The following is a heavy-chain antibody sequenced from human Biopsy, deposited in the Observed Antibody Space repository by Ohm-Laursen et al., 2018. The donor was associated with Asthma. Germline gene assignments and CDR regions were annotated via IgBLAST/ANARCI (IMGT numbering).Heavy chain of an antibody. CDR3: ARDPHNPYLASLRTKFNYYYYGMDV. J-gene: IGHJ6*02. CDR2: IIPVFGTA. V-gene: IGHV1-69*13. Sequence: SVKVSCKASGGTFSSYAISWVRQAPGQGLEWMGGIIPVFGTANYAQKFQGRVTITADESTSTAYMELSSLRSEDTAVYYCARDPHNPYLASLRTKFNYYYYGMDVWGQGTTVTVSS. D-gene: IGHD1-7*01. CDR1: GGTFSSYA.